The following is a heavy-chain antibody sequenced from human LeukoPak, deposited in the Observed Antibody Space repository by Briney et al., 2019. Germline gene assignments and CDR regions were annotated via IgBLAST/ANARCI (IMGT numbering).Heavy chain of an antibody. CDR2: IKSDGSST. CDR1: GFTFNSYW. D-gene: IGHD6-19*01. CDR3: AKDLPVAGYDAFDI. Sequence: GGSLRLSCAASGFTFNSYWMHWVRQGPGKGLVWVSRIKSDGSSTSYADSVKGRFTISRDNAKNTLYLQMNSLRAEDTAVYYCAKDLPVAGYDAFDIWGQGTMVTVSS. V-gene: IGHV3-74*01. J-gene: IGHJ3*02.